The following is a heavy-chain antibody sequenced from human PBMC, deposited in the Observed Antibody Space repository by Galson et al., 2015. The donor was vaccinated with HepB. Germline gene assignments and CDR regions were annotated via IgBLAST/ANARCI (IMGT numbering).Heavy chain of an antibody. CDR2: ISGSGGTT. CDR1: GFTFSRYV. J-gene: IGHJ4*02. Sequence: SLRLSCAASGFTFSRYVMTWVRQAPGKGLECVSTISGSGGTTFYADFVKRRFTVSRANSKNTLFLQMNSLRAEDTALYSCAHTIVAAGKGFDSWGQGTLVTVSS. D-gene: IGHD6-13*01. V-gene: IGHV3-23*01. CDR3: AHTIVAAGKGFDS.